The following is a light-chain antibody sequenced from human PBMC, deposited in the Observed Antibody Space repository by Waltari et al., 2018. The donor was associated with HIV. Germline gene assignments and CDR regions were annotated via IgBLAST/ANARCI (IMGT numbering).Light chain of an antibody. J-gene: IGKJ4*01. Sequence: EIVLIQTPPSLSVTPGQAASISCKSSETLLHSDGKTYFYWYMQKTGKPPQLLTYEVSNRFAAVPDRCSGSGSETDFTWIMGQVEAEDVCVYCCMQSAQFPVTFGGGTKVEIK. CDR3: MQSAQFPVT. V-gene: IGKV2D-29*01. CDR2: EVS. CDR1: ETLLHSDGKTY.